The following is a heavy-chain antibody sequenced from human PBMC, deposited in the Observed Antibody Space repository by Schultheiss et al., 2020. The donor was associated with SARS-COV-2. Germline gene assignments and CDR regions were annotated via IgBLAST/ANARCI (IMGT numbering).Heavy chain of an antibody. Sequence: SSGGYYWSWIRQHPGKGLEWVSGISWQSNTIGYADSVRGRFTISRDNAKNSLYLQMHSLRPEDTAFYYCARDCSGGSCYYYYYYGMDVWGQGTTVTVSS. J-gene: IGHJ6*02. CDR3: ARDCSGGSCYYYYYYGMDV. D-gene: IGHD2-15*01. CDR2: ISWQSNTI. V-gene: IGHV3-9*01. CDR1: SSGGYY.